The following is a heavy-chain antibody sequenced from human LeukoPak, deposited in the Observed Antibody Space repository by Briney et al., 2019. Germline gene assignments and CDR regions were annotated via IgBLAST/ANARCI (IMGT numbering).Heavy chain of an antibody. CDR1: GGSISSSSYY. V-gene: IGHV4-39*07. D-gene: IGHD2-2*01. J-gene: IGHJ4*02. Sequence: SETLSLTCTVSGGSISSSSYYWGWIRQPPGTGLEWIGSIYYSGSTYYNPSLKSRVTISVDTSKNQFSLKLSSVTAADTAVYYCARDLCSSTSCPVDYWGQGTLVTVSS. CDR2: IYYSGST. CDR3: ARDLCSSTSCPVDY.